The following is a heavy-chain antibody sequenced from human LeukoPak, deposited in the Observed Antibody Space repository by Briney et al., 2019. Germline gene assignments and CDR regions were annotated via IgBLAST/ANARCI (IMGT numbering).Heavy chain of an antibody. CDR3: ARERCLELRRCYFDF. J-gene: IGHJ4*02. D-gene: IGHD1-7*01. Sequence: GGSLRLSCAASGFTFSSYSMNWVRQAPGKGLEWVSSISSGSTYIYYAVSLKGRFTISRDNAKNSLYLQMNSLRAEDTAVYYCARERCLELRRCYFDFWGQGTLVTVSS. V-gene: IGHV3-21*01. CDR1: GFTFSSYS. CDR2: ISSGSTYI.